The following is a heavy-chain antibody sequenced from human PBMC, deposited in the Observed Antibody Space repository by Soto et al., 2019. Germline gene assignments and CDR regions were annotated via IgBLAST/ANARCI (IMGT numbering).Heavy chain of an antibody. CDR1: GGTFSSYA. D-gene: IGHD6-13*01. J-gene: IGHJ4*02. CDR2: IIPIFGTA. V-gene: IGHV1-69*06. Sequence: SVKVSCKASGGTFSSYAISWVRQAPGQGLEWMGGIIPIFGTANYAQKFQGRVTITADKSTSTAYMELSSLRSKDTAVYYCARDLAAAGDPYYFDYWGQGTLVTVSS. CDR3: ARDLAAAGDPYYFDY.